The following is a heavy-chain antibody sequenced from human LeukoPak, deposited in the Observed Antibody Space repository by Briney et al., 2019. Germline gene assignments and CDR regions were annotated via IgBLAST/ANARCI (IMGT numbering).Heavy chain of an antibody. Sequence: SQTLSLTCTVSGGSISSGVYCWSWIRQRPGEGLQWIGYICSSGSAYYNPSLKSRVTMSIDTSNNQFSLKLNSVTAADTAVYYCARDGGGSLYGMDVRGQGTTVTVSS. J-gene: IGHJ6*02. CDR1: GGSISSGVYC. CDR3: ARDGGGSLYGMDV. CDR2: ICSSGSA. V-gene: IGHV4-31*03. D-gene: IGHD2-15*01.